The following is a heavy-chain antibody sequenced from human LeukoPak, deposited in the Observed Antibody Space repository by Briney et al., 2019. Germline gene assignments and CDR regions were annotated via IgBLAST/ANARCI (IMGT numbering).Heavy chain of an antibody. J-gene: IGHJ6*03. CDR1: GYTFTGYY. V-gene: IGHV1-2*02. CDR2: INPNSGGT. CDR3: ARDPAASGSYWGSPNYYYYYMDV. Sequence: ASVKVSCKASGYTFTGYYMHWVRQAPGQGLEWMGWINPNSGGTNYAQKFQGRVTMTRDTSISTAYMELSRLRSDDTAVYYCARDPAASGSYWGSPNYYYYYMDVWGKGTTVTVSS. D-gene: IGHD1-26*01.